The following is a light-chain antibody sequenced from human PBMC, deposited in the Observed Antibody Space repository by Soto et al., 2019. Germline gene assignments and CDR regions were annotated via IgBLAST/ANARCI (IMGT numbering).Light chain of an antibody. CDR3: LSKTSTISYV. CDR2: EVS. J-gene: IGLJ1*01. Sequence: QSVLTQPASVSGSPGQSITISCTGTSSDVGGYNFVSWYQQHPGRAPKLLIYEVSRRPSGVSNRFSGSKSGDTASLTISGLQAEDEADYYCLSKTSTISYVFGTGTKVTVL. CDR1: SSDVGGYNF. V-gene: IGLV2-14*01.